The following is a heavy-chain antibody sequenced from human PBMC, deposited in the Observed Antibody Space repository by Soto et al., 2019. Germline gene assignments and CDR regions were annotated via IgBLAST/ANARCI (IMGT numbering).Heavy chain of an antibody. CDR2: INHSGST. V-gene: IGHV4-34*01. J-gene: IGHJ6*02. CDR1: GGSFSGYY. CDR3: ARSATPMVRGVISKNYYYYGMDV. Sequence: SETLSLTCAVYGGSFSGYYWSWIRQPPGKGLEWIGEINHSGSTNYNPSLKSRVTISVDTSKNQFSLKLSSVTAADTAVYYCARSATPMVRGVISKNYYYYGMDVWGQGTTVTVSS. D-gene: IGHD3-10*01.